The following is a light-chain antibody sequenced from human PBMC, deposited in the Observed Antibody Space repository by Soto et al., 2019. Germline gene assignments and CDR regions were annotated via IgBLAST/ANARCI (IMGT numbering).Light chain of an antibody. CDR2: GAS. CDR1: QSFSRNY. V-gene: IGKV3-20*01. J-gene: IGKJ1*01. Sequence: EIVLTQSPGTLSLSPGERATLSCRASQSFSRNYLGWYQQKPGQAPRLLIYGASSRATGIPDRLSGSGSGTDFTLTISRLEPEDFAVYYCHQYASSSRTFGQGTKVEIK. CDR3: HQYASSSRT.